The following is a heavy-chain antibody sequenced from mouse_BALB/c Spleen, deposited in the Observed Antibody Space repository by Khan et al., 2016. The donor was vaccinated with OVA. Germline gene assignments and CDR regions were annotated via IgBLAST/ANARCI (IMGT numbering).Heavy chain of an antibody. J-gene: IGHJ2*01. Sequence: VRLQQSGPELVKPGTSVKMSCKASGYTFTNYVLHWVKQKPGQGFEWIGYINPYNGGTKYNEKFKGKATLASDKYSITAYMEISSLTYEDSAVYYCARVNWQSYYFDYWGQGTTLTLSS. V-gene: IGHV1S136*01. CDR1: GYTFTNYV. D-gene: IGHD4-1*01. CDR2: INPYNGGT. CDR3: ARVNWQSYYFDY.